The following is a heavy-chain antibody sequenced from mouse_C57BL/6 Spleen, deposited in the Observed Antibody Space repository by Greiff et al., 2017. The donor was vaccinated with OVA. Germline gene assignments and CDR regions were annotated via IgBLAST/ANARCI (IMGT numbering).Heavy chain of an antibody. D-gene: IGHD3-2*02. V-gene: IGHV3-6*01. CDR3: ATPTAQASWFAY. CDR2: ISYDGSN. J-gene: IGHJ3*01. Sequence: EVQLVESGPGLVKPSQSLSLTCSVTGYSITSGYYWNWIRQFPGNKLEWMGYISYDGSNNYNPSLKNRISITRDTSKNQFFLKLNSVTTEDTATYYCATPTAQASWFAYWGQGALVTVSA. CDR1: GYSITSGYY.